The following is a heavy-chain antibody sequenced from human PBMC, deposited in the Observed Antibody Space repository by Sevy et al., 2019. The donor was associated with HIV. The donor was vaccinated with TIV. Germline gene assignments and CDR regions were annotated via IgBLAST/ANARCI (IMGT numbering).Heavy chain of an antibody. V-gene: IGHV4-59*08. CDR2: IYYNGHI. D-gene: IGHD1-26*01. Sequence: SETLSLTCTVSGGSITSLYWNWIRQPPGKGLEWIANIYYNGHINYNPSLKSRVTLSLDTSRNQFSLRLSSVTAADTAMYYCAGENAWGRGYSWGQGTLVTVS. CDR3: AGENAWGRGYS. CDR1: GGSITSLY. J-gene: IGHJ4*02.